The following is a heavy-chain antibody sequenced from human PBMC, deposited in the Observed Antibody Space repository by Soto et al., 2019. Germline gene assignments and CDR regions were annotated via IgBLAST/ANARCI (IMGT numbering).Heavy chain of an antibody. V-gene: IGHV4-4*02. J-gene: IGHJ6*02. CDR1: GGSISSSNW. Sequence: SETLSLTCAVSGGSISSSNWWSWVRQPPGKGLEWIGEIYHSGSTNYNPSLKSRVTISVDKFKNQFSLKLSSVTAADTAVYYCAGDSYYYDSSGSYGMDVWGQGTTVTVSS. D-gene: IGHD3-22*01. CDR2: IYHSGST. CDR3: AGDSYYYDSSGSYGMDV.